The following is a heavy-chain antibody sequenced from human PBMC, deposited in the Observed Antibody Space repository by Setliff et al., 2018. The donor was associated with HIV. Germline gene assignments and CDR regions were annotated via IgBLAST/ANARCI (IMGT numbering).Heavy chain of an antibody. J-gene: IGHJ4*02. CDR3: ARQGIPTGYYLFDY. Sequence: GASVKVSCKASGYKFTGHHIQWMRQAPGQGLEWMGRINPNMGDTQYAQKFQGRIIMTRDTSINTVYMELSSLTSDDTALYYCARQGIPTGYYLFDYWGQGTQVTVSS. D-gene: IGHD3-9*01. V-gene: IGHV1-2*06. CDR1: GYKFTGHH. CDR2: INPNMGDT.